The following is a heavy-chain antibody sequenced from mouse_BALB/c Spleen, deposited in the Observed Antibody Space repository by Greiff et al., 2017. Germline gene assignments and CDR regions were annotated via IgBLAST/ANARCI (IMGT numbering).Heavy chain of an antibody. CDR1: GYTFTSYW. D-gene: IGHD2-1*01. V-gene: IGHV1-7*01. CDR3: ARLLWGAMDY. Sequence: VKLQESGAELAKPGASVKMSCKASGYTFTSYWMHWVKQRPGQGLEWIGYINPSTGYTEYNQKFKDKATLTADKSSSTAYMQLSSLTSEDSAVYYCARLLWGAMDYWGQGTSVTVSS. J-gene: IGHJ4*01. CDR2: INPSTGYT.